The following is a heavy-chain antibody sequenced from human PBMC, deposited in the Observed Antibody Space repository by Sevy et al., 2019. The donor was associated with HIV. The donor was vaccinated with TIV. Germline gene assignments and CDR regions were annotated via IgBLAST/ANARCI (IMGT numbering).Heavy chain of an antibody. J-gene: IGHJ3*02. CDR3: ARDRGTAISNAFDI. Sequence: VGSLRLSCAASGFTFSDYYMSWIRQAPGKGLEWVSYISSSGSTIYYADSVKGRFTISRDNAKNSLYLQMNSLRAEDTAVYYCARDRGTAISNAFDIWGQGTMVTVSS. V-gene: IGHV3-11*01. CDR1: GFTFSDYY. D-gene: IGHD2-21*02. CDR2: ISSSGSTI.